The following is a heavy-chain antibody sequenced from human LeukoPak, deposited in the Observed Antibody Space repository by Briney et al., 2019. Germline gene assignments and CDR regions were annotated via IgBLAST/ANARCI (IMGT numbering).Heavy chain of an antibody. CDR3: AGYANYDFWSGLDY. CDR1: GGSISSGSYY. V-gene: IGHV4-61*02. D-gene: IGHD3-3*01. J-gene: IGHJ4*02. Sequence: SETLSLTCTVSGGSISSGSYYWSWIRQPAGKGLEWIGRIYTSGSTYYNPSLKSRVTISVDTSKNQFSLKLSSVTAADTAVYYCAGYANYDFWSGLDYWGQGTLVTVSS. CDR2: IYTSGST.